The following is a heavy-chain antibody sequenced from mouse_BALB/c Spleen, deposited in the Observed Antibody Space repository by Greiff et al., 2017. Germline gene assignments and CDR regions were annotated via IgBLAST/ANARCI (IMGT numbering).Heavy chain of an antibody. J-gene: IGHJ3*01. Sequence: EVMLVESGGGLVKPGGSLKLSCAASGFTFSSYAMSWVRQTPEKRLEWVASISSGGSTYYPDSVKGRFTISRDNARNILYLQMSSLRSEDTAMYYCARRGYYDYGEWFAYWGQGTLVTVSA. D-gene: IGHD2-4*01. CDR3: ARRGYYDYGEWFAY. V-gene: IGHV5-6-5*01. CDR2: ISSGGST. CDR1: GFTFSSYA.